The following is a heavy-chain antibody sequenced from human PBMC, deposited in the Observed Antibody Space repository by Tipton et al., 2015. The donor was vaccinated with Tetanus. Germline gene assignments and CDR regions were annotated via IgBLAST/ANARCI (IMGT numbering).Heavy chain of an antibody. CDR3: ARDREAFDF. D-gene: IGHD1-26*01. CDR2: IYPSDGST. J-gene: IGHJ3*01. CDR1: GYTFTHYY. Sequence: QLVQSGAEVKKPGASVKVSCKTSGYTFTHYYLHWVRQAPGQGLEWMGMIYPSDGSTSYAQKLQGRVNMTRDTPTSTVYMELSSLRSEDTAVYYCARDREAFDFWGRGTMVTVSS. V-gene: IGHV1-46*04.